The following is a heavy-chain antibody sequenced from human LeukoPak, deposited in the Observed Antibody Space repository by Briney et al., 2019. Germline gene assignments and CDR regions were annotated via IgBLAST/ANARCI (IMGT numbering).Heavy chain of an antibody. D-gene: IGHD4-17*01. CDR2: ISAYNGNT. V-gene: IGHV1-18*01. CDR1: GYTFTSYG. J-gene: IGHJ6*02. Sequence: ASVKVSCKASGYTFTSYGISWVRQAPGQGLEWMGWISAYNGNTNYAQKLQGRVTMTTDTSTSTAYMELRSLRSDDTAVYYCARPFYGDYLPGTLDGMDVWGQGTTVTASS. CDR3: ARPFYGDYLPGTLDGMDV.